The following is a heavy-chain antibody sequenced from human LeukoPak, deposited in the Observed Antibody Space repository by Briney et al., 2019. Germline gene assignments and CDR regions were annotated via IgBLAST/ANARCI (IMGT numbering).Heavy chain of an antibody. D-gene: IGHD3-9*01. CDR1: GFTFSSYW. J-gene: IGHJ6*02. CDR2: IKQDGSEK. CDR3: TRDLMDYDVSTGLHHYYMDV. Sequence: GGSLRLSCAASGFTFSSYWMSWVRQAPGKGLEWVANIKQDGSEKYYVDSVRGRFTISRDNAKNTLYLQMNTLRVEDTAVYYCTRDLMDYDVSTGLHHYYMDVWGQGTTVTVSS. V-gene: IGHV3-7*01.